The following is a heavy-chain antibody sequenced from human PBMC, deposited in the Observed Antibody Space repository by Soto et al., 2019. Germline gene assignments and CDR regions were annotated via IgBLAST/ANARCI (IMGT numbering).Heavy chain of an antibody. CDR2: IYHSGST. CDR1: GGSISSSNW. V-gene: IGHV4-4*02. D-gene: IGHD3-3*01. Sequence: QVQLQESGPGLVKPSGTLSLTCAVSGGSISSSNWWSWVRQPPGKGLEWIGEIYHSGSTNYNPARQSRVTISVDKSENQFSLKLSSVTAADTAVYYCARGFGVVIHNWFDPWGQGTLVTVSS. CDR3: ARGFGVVIHNWFDP. J-gene: IGHJ5*02.